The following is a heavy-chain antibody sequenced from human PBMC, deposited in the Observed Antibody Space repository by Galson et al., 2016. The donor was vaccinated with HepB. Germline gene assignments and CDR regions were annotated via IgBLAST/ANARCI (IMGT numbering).Heavy chain of an antibody. CDR2: ISNNHDDK. J-gene: IGHJ4*02. Sequence: SLRLSCAASGFTFTFYGMSWVRQAPGKRPEWVSTISNNHDDKHYADSVKGRFSISRDDSKSTVYLQMHSLTVDDTAVYYCATQHWLPATEYWGQGTLVTVSS. D-gene: IGHD6-19*01. V-gene: IGHV3-23*01. CDR3: ATQHWLPATEY. CDR1: GFTFTFYG.